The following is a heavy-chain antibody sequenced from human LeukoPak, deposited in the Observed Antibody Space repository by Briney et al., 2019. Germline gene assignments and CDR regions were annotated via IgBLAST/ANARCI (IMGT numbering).Heavy chain of an antibody. Sequence: ASVKVSCKASGGAFSSYAISWVRQAPGQGLEWMGGIIPIFGTANYAQKFQGRVTITTDESTSTAYMELSSLRSEDTAVYYCARETSLTGDAFDIWGQGTMATVSS. CDR1: GGAFSSYA. CDR2: IIPIFGTA. CDR3: ARETSLTGDAFDI. J-gene: IGHJ3*02. D-gene: IGHD7-27*01. V-gene: IGHV1-69*05.